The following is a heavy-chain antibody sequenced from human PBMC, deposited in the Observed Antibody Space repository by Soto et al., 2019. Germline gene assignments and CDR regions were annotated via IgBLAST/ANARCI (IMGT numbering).Heavy chain of an antibody. D-gene: IGHD3-10*02. CDR3: ASHVFARETYQYYYYMDV. V-gene: IGHV4-39*01. CDR1: GGSISSSSYY. Sequence: SETLSLTCTVSGGSISSSSYYWGWIRQPPGKGLEWIGSIYYSGSTYYNPSLKSRVTISVDTSKNQISLKLGSVTAADTAVYYCASHVFARETYQYYYYMDVWSKWTTVTVCS. J-gene: IGHJ6*03. CDR2: IYYSGST.